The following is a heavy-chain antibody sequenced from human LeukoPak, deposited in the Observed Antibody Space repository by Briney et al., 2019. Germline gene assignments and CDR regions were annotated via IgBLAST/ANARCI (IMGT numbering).Heavy chain of an antibody. D-gene: IGHD6-13*01. J-gene: IGHJ6*02. V-gene: IGHV3-30*03. Sequence: GRSLRLSCAASGFTFSSYGMHWVRQAPGKGLEWVAVISYDGSNKYYADSVKGRFTISRDNSKNSLYLQMNSLRAEDTAVYYCAREPSSSWYQSPYGMDVWGQGTTVTVSS. CDR2: ISYDGSNK. CDR3: AREPSSSWYQSPYGMDV. CDR1: GFTFSSYG.